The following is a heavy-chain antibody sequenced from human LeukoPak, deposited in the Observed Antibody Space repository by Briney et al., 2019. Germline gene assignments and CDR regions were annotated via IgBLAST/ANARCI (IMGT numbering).Heavy chain of an antibody. Sequence: SETLSLTCTISGGSISRYYWSWIRQPPGKGLEWIGYIYYSGSTNYNPSLKSRVTISVDTSKNQFSLKLSSVTAADTAVYYCARTIFGVDYNWFDPWGQGTLVTVSS. D-gene: IGHD3-3*01. CDR1: GGSISRYY. J-gene: IGHJ5*02. V-gene: IGHV4-59*08. CDR2: IYYSGST. CDR3: ARTIFGVDYNWFDP.